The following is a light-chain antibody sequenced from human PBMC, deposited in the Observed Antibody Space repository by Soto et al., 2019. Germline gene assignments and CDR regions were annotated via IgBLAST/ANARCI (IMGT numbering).Light chain of an antibody. CDR3: QKYNSAPPCT. V-gene: IGKV1-27*01. Sequence: IQMTQSPSSLSASLGDRVTITCRASQGISNYLAWYQQKPGKVPKLLIYAASTLQSGVPSRFSGSGSGTDFTLTISSLQPEDVATYYCQKYNSAPPCTFGQGTKVEIK. CDR1: QGISNY. J-gene: IGKJ1*01. CDR2: AAS.